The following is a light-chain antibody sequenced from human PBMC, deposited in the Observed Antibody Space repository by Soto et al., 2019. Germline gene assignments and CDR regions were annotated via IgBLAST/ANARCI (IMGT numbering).Light chain of an antibody. J-gene: IGKJ3*01. CDR2: GAS. V-gene: IGKV3-15*01. Sequence: EVVMTQSPATLSLSPGERATLSCRVSQSVSSDLAWYQQKPGQAPRLLIYGASTRATDIPARFSGGGSGTEFTLTISSLQSEDFAIYYCQQYNDWPPITFGPGTRVDFK. CDR3: QQYNDWPPIT. CDR1: QSVSSD.